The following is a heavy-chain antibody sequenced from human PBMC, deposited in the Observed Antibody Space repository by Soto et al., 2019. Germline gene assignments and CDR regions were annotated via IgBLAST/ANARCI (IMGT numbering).Heavy chain of an antibody. CDR1: GFTFRSFT. J-gene: IGHJ5*02. Sequence: GGCMRLSCAACGFTFRSFTMNWVRQAPGKGLEWVSTISINSAYIYYTDALRGRFTISRDNAKNSLHLQMNSLRAEDTAVYYCTRDASRDSSARGWFDPWGPGT. CDR3: TRDASRDSSARGWFDP. CDR2: ISINSAYI. D-gene: IGHD6-13*01. V-gene: IGHV3-21*01.